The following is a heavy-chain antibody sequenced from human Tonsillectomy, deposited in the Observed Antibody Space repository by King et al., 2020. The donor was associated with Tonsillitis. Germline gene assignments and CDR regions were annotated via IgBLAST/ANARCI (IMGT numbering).Heavy chain of an antibody. J-gene: IGHJ4*02. D-gene: IGHD6-19*01. Sequence: DVQLVESGGGLVQPGRSLRLSCLASGFTFDDYAMYWVRQAPGKGLEWVSDISWNGGSIGYADSVKGRFTISRDNAKDSLYLQMNSLRAEDTALYYCAKSSQARWQWLANPFDSWGQGTLVIVSS. CDR3: AKSSQARWQWLANPFDS. CDR1: GFTFDDYA. V-gene: IGHV3-9*01. CDR2: ISWNGGSI.